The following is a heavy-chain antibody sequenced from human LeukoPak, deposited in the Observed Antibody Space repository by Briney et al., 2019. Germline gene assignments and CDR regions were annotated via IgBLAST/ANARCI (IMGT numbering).Heavy chain of an antibody. J-gene: IGHJ4*02. CDR2: IYSGGST. V-gene: IGHV3-66*01. Sequence: GGSLRLSCAASGFTVSSIYMTWVRQAPGTGLEWASIIYSGGSTYYADSVKGRFIISRDNSKNTVYLQMNSLRAEDTAVYYCARDVHDGSGSYYKVGFDYWGQGTLVTVSS. CDR3: ARDVHDGSGSYYKVGFDY. D-gene: IGHD3-10*01. CDR1: GFTVSSIY.